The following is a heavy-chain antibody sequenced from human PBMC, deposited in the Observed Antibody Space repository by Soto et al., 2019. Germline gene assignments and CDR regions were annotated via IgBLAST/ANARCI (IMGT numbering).Heavy chain of an antibody. CDR3: ARNYGAADF. CDR1: GFTFKNYG. CDR2: IGTAAPTI. J-gene: IGHJ4*02. V-gene: IGHV3-48*02. Sequence: TGGSLRLSCAASGFTFKNYGMNWVRQAPGKGLEWVSFIGTAAPTIYYADSVKGRFTISRDNAKSSLYLQMNSLRDEDTAIYYCARNYGAADFWGQGTLVTVSS. D-gene: IGHD4-17*01.